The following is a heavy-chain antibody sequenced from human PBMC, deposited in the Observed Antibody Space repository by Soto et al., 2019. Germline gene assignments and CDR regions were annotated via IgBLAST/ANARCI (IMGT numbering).Heavy chain of an antibody. V-gene: IGHV5-10-1*01. Sequence: GESLKISCKGSGYSFTSYWISWVRQMPVKGLEWMGRIDPSDSYTNYSPSFQGHVTISADKSISTAYLQWSSLKASDTAMYYCARLVGYYGSGTPPRWFDPWGQGTLVTVSS. CDR2: IDPSDSYT. CDR3: ARLVGYYGSGTPPRWFDP. J-gene: IGHJ5*02. D-gene: IGHD3-10*01. CDR1: GYSFTSYW.